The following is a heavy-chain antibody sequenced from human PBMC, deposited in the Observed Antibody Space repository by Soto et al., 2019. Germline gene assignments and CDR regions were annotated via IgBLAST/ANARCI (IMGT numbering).Heavy chain of an antibody. CDR3: AIERKGIHGSDPDYYSYGMDV. V-gene: IGHV1-69*01. Sequence: QVQLVQSGAEVKKPGSSVKVSCKASGGTFSSYAISWVRQAPGQGLECMGGIITIFGTVNYAQKFQGRVTSTADESTSSAYMELRSLRSEDTAVYYCAIERKGIHGSDPDYYSYGMDVWRQGTTVTGSS. CDR1: GGTFSSYA. CDR2: IITIFGTV. J-gene: IGHJ6*02. D-gene: IGHD3-3*02.